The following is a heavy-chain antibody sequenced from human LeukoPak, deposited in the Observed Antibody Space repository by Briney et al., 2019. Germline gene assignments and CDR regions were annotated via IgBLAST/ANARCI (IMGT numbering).Heavy chain of an antibody. Sequence: SEALSLTCTVSGGSLSSNSYYWGWIRQSPGEGLEWIANIYYSGRTYYNPSLKSRVTISVDTSKSQFSLELRSVPAADTAIYYCARVSDSRAVGPFDYWGQGTLVTVPS. J-gene: IGHJ4*02. CDR2: IYYSGRT. CDR1: GGSLSSNSYY. V-gene: IGHV4-39*07. CDR3: ARVSDSRAVGPFDY. D-gene: IGHD3-10*01.